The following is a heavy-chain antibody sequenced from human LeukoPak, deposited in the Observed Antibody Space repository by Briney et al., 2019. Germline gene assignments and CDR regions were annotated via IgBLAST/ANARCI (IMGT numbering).Heavy chain of an antibody. J-gene: IGHJ5*02. CDR2: IYSSGST. V-gene: IGHV4-4*07. CDR3: ARDPIKDSRSWCGEGNFNRSDP. D-gene: IGHD6-13*01. Sequence: SETLSLTSTVSGGSISNFNCSWIRQPAGKGLEWIGRIYSSGSTDYNPSLKSRVTMSVDTSKNQFSLKLRPVTAADTAVYYCARDPIKDSRSWCGEGNFNRSDPWGQGTLVTVSS. CDR1: GGSISNFN.